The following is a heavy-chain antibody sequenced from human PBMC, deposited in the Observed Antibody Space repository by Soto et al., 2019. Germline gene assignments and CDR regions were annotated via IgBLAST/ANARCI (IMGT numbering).Heavy chain of an antibody. CDR2: INPNSGGT. CDR1: GYTFTGYY. V-gene: IGHV1-2*02. CDR3: ARDISSGYGMDV. J-gene: IGHJ6*02. Sequence: ASVKVSCKASGYTFTGYYMHWVRQAPGQGLEWMGWINPNSGGTNYAQKFQGRVTMTRDTSISTAYMELSRLRSDDTAVYYCARDISSGYGMDVWGQGTTVTVSS. D-gene: IGHD6-19*01.